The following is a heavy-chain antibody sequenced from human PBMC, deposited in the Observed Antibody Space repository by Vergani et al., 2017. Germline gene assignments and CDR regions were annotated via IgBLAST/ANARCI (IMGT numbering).Heavy chain of an antibody. CDR2: IWYDGSKK. V-gene: IGHV3-33*01. CDR3: ARARRQWLVQDFDAFDI. J-gene: IGHJ3*02. D-gene: IGHD6-19*01. CDR1: GFTFSSYG. Sequence: QVQLVESGGGVVQPGRSLRLSCAASGFTFSSYGIHWVRQAPGKGLEWVAIIWYDGSKKYYTDSVKGRFTISRDNSKNTLYLQMNSLRAEDTAVYYCARARRQWLVQDFDAFDIWGQGTMVTVSS.